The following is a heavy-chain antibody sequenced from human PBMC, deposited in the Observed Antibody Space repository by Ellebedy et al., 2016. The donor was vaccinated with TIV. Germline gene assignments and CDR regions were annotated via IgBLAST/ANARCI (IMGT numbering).Heavy chain of an antibody. CDR3: ARDRASHPNY. CDR1: GFTFSSYS. V-gene: IGHV3-69-1*01. Sequence: GESLKISCAASGFTFSSYSMNWVRQALGKGLEWLSYISNSDTIYYADSVRGRFTISRDKAKKSVYLQMDSLRAEDTAVYYCARDRASHPNYWGQGTLVTVSS. J-gene: IGHJ4*02. D-gene: IGHD3-10*01. CDR2: ISNSDTI.